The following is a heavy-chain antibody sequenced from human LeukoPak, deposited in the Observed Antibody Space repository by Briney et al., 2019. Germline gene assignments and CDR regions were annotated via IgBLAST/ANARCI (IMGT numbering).Heavy chain of an antibody. CDR1: GFIFSTYS. Sequence: PGGSLRLSCAASGFIFSTYSMNWVRQAPGKGLEWVSAISSSSGYIFYADSVKGRFTISRDNAKNSLFLQMDSLRAEDTAVYYCARAAYDFWSDNSKGLDYWGQGTLVTVSS. CDR2: ISSSSGYI. D-gene: IGHD3-3*01. J-gene: IGHJ4*02. CDR3: ARAAYDFWSDNSKGLDY. V-gene: IGHV3-21*01.